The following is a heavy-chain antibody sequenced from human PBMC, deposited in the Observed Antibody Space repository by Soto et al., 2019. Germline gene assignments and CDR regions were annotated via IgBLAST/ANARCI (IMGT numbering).Heavy chain of an antibody. CDR1: GYTFTSYD. Sequence: GASVKVSCKASGYTFTSYDINWVRQATGQGLEWTGWMNPNSGNTGYAQKFQGRVTMTRNTSISTAYMELSSLRSEDTAVYYCASVTRTCISTSCYRYYYGMDVWGQGTTVTVSS. CDR3: ASVTRTCISTSCYRYYYGMDV. CDR2: MNPNSGNT. V-gene: IGHV1-8*01. J-gene: IGHJ6*02. D-gene: IGHD2-2*02.